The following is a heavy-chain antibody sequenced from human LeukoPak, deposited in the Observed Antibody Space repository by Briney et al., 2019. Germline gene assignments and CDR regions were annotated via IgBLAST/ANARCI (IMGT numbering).Heavy chain of an antibody. V-gene: IGHV3-23*01. D-gene: IGHD3-10*01. CDR1: EFTFSNYA. Sequence: PGGSLRLSCAASEFTFSNYAMSWVRQAPGKGLEWVSDISGSGGYTYYADSVKGRFTISRDNSKNTLYLQMNSLRAEDTAVYYCAKDGYASGSYYYYFDYWGQGTLVTVSS. J-gene: IGHJ4*02. CDR2: ISGSGGYT. CDR3: AKDGYASGSYYYYFDY.